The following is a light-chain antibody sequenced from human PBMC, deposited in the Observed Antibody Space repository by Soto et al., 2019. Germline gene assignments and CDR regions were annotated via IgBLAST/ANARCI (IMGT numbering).Light chain of an antibody. CDR1: QSVSSW. CDR3: QQYDNDSWT. J-gene: IGKJ1*01. CDR2: KAS. V-gene: IGKV1-5*03. Sequence: DIQMTQSPSTLSASVGDRVIITCRASQSVSSWLAWYQQKPGKAPNLLIYKASLLKSGVPSRFSGSGSGTEFTLTINSLQPNDFATYYCQQYDNDSWTFGQGTKVEI.